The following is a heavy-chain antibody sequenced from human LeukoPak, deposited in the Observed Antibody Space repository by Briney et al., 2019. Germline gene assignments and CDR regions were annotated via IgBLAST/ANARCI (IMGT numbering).Heavy chain of an antibody. V-gene: IGHV4-59*08. J-gene: IGHJ4*02. D-gene: IGHD3-22*01. Sequence: PSETLSLTCTVSGVSISSYYWSWIRQPPGKGLEWIGYIYYSGSTNYNPSLKSRVTISVDTSKNQFSLKLSSVTAADTAVYYCERLGGDYYDNSSLNYWGQGTLVTVS. CDR1: GVSISSYY. CDR2: IYYSGST. CDR3: ERLGGDYYDNSSLNY.